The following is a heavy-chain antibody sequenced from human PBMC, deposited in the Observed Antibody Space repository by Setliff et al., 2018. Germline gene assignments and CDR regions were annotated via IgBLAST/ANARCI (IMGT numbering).Heavy chain of an antibody. Sequence: GESLKISCKGSGYSFTNYWIGWVRQMPGKGLEWMGIIYPGDSDTRYSPSFQGQVTFSADKSISTAYLQWSSLKASGTATYYCARVVGADGIGIDYWGQGTVVTVSS. CDR3: ARVVGADGIGIDY. V-gene: IGHV5-51*01. CDR1: GYSFTNYW. CDR2: IYPGDSDT. D-gene: IGHD2-15*01. J-gene: IGHJ4*02.